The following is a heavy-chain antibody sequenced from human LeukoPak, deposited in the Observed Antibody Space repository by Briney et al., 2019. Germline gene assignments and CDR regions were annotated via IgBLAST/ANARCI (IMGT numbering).Heavy chain of an antibody. CDR1: GGSISSGDYY. J-gene: IGHJ4*02. V-gene: IGHV4-30-4*08. D-gene: IGHD4-11*01. CDR2: IYYSGST. Sequence: SETLSLTCTVSGGSISSGDYYWSWIRQPPGKGLEWIGYIYYSGSTYYNPSLKSRVTISVDTSKNQFSLELSSVTAADTAVYYCAREATTVTPGYFDYWGQGTLVTVSS. CDR3: AREATTVTPGYFDY.